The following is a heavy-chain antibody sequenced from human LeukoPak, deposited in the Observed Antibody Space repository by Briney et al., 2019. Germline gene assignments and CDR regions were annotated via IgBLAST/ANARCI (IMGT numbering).Heavy chain of an antibody. D-gene: IGHD2-15*01. CDR1: GYTFTSYG. J-gene: IGHJ4*02. CDR3: ATSRGYSANIDY. V-gene: IGHV1-69*13. Sequence: SVKVSCKASGYTFTSYGISWVRQAPGQGLEWMGGIIPIFGTANYAQKFQGRVTITADESTSTAYMELSSLRSEDTAVYYCATSRGYSANIDYWGQGTLVTVSS. CDR2: IIPIFGTA.